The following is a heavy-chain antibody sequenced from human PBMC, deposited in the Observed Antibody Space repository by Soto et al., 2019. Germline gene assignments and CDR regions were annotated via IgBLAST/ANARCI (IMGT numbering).Heavy chain of an antibody. J-gene: IGHJ6*01. CDR3: ARDQGYRDVFTASHYYYHMDV. D-gene: IGHD2-15*01. CDR2: IYYTGTT. CDR1: AGSIDSTNYY. V-gene: IGHV4-30-4*01. Sequence: PSETLSLTCSVSAGSIDSTNYYWTWIRQLPGKGPEWIGNIYYTGTTFYNPSLKSRLTISMATSRNQFSLQLTSVTAADTAVYFCARDQGYRDVFTASHYYYHMDVWAQGTTVTVSS.